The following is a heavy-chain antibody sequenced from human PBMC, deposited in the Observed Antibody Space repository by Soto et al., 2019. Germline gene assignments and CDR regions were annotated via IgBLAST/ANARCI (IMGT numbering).Heavy chain of an antibody. CDR2: IIPILGIA. Sequence: QVQLVQSGAEVKKPGSSVKVSCKASGGTFSSYTISWMRQAPGQGLEWMGRIIPILGIANYAQKFQGRVTITADKSTSTAYMELSSLRSEDTAVYYCANLRFGELPTSYWGQGTLVTVSS. J-gene: IGHJ4*02. D-gene: IGHD3-10*01. CDR3: ANLRFGELPTSY. V-gene: IGHV1-69*02. CDR1: GGTFSSYT.